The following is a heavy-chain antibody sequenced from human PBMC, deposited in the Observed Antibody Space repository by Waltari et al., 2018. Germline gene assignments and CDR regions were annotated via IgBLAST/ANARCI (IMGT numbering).Heavy chain of an antibody. J-gene: IGHJ3*02. D-gene: IGHD1-26*01. Sequence: QVQLQESGPGLVKPSETLSLTCTVSGGSISNYYWSWIRQPAGKGLEWIGRIYTSGSANTNPSLKSGVHMSIDTSKNQFSRKLSSVTAADTAVYYCARAWKWERPPNDAFDIWGQGPMVTVSS. CDR3: ARAWKWERPPNDAFDI. CDR1: GGSISNYY. V-gene: IGHV4-4*07. CDR2: IYTSGSA.